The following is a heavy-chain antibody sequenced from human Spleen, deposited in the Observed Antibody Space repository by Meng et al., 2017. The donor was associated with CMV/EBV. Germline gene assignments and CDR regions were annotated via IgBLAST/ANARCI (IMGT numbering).Heavy chain of an antibody. D-gene: IGHD3-22*01. J-gene: IGHJ4*02. Sequence: RCCLWPPGKGLEWIGEIYHSGSTNYNPSLKSRVTISVDKSKNQFSLKLSSVTAADTAVYYCASRTYYYDSSGYSNFDYWGQGTLVTVSS. CDR2: IYHSGST. V-gene: IGHV4-4*02. CDR3: ASRTYYYDSSGYSNFDY.